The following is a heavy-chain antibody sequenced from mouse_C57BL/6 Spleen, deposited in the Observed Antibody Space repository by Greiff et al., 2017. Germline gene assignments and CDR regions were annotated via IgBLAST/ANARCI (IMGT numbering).Heavy chain of an antibody. CDR1: GYTFTSYW. CDR3: ARVYGSSYPYWYIDV. V-gene: IGHV1-55*01. D-gene: IGHD1-1*01. J-gene: IGHJ1*03. CDR2: IYPGSGST. Sequence: QVQLQQPGAELVKPGASVKMSCKASGYTFTSYWITWVKQRPGQGLEWIGDIYPGSGSTNYNEKFKSKATLTVDTSSSTADMQLSSLTSEDSAVYYCARVYGSSYPYWYIDVWGTGTTVTVSS.